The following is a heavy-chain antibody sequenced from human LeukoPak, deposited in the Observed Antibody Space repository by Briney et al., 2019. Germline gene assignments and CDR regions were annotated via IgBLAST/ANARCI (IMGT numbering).Heavy chain of an antibody. CDR2: IKQDGSEK. D-gene: IGHD3-3*01. CDR3: ASSFSDDFWSGHF. J-gene: IGHJ4*02. CDR1: RITFTYW. Sequence: GGSLRLSCVASRITFTYWMSWVRQAPGKGLEWVANIKQDGSEKYYVDSVKGRFTISRDNAKKSLFLQMNSLRAQDTAVYYCASSFSDDFWSGHFWGQGTLVTVSS. V-gene: IGHV3-7*01.